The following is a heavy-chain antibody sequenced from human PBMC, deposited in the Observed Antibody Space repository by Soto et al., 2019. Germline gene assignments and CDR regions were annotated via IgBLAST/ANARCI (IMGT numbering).Heavy chain of an antibody. V-gene: IGHV1-2*04. J-gene: IGHJ5*02. Sequence: EASVKVSCKASGYTFTGYYMHWVRQAPGQGLEWMGWINPNSGGTNYAQKFQGWVTMTRDTSISTAYMELSRLRSDDTAVYYCARDSAMNCSSTSCSDNWFDPWGQGTLVTVSS. D-gene: IGHD2-2*01. CDR2: INPNSGGT. CDR3: ARDSAMNCSSTSCSDNWFDP. CDR1: GYTFTGYY.